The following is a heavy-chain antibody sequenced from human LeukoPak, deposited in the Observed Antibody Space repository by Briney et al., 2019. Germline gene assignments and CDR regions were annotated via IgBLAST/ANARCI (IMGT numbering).Heavy chain of an antibody. Sequence: PGGSLRLSCAASGFTFSSCAMSWVRQAPGKGLEWVSAINGGGGSTYYADSVKGRFTISRDNSKNTLYLQMNSLRAEDTAVHYCASREVGRNFDYWGQGTLVTVSS. D-gene: IGHD1-26*01. CDR3: ASREVGRNFDY. CDR2: INGGGGST. J-gene: IGHJ4*02. CDR1: GFTFSSCA. V-gene: IGHV3-23*01.